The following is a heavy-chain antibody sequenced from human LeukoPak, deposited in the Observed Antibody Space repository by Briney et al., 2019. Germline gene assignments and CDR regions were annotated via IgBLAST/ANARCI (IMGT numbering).Heavy chain of an antibody. Sequence: GGSLRLSCAASGFTFSSYEMNWVRQAPGKGLEWVSYISSSGSTIYYADSVKGRFTISRDNAKNSLYLQMNSLRAEDTAVYYCAARFGYGGNSADYWGQGTLVTVSS. CDR1: GFTFSSYE. CDR2: ISSSGSTI. J-gene: IGHJ4*02. D-gene: IGHD4-23*01. V-gene: IGHV3-48*03. CDR3: AARFGYGGNSADY.